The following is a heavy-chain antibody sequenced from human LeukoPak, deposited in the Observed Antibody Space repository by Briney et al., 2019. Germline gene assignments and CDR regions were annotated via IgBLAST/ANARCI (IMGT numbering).Heavy chain of an antibody. V-gene: IGHV4-4*02. CDR3: ARSHDHLWGNYPDY. J-gene: IGHJ4*02. CDR2: IHHDGRI. D-gene: IGHD3-16*02. CDR1: GGSIDSTNW. Sequence: SETLSLTCAVSGGSIDSTNWWNWVRQPPGKGLEWIGEIHHDGRINYNPSLKTRVTLSVDKSKNQFSLRLYSVTAADTAMYYCARSHDHLWGNYPDYWGQGTLVTVSS.